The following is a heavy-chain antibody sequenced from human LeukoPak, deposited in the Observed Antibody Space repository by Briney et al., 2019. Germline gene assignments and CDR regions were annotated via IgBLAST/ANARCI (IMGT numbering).Heavy chain of an antibody. CDR3: ARALTKYDFWSGYYTPTVMDV. D-gene: IGHD3-3*01. J-gene: IGHJ6*02. Sequence: SETLSLTCTVSGGSISSGDYYWSWIRQPPGKGLEWIGYSYYSGSTYYNPSLKSRVTISVDTSKNQFSLKLSSVTAADTAVYYCARALTKYDFWSGYYTPTVMDVWGQGTTVTVSS. CDR1: GGSISSGDYY. V-gene: IGHV4-30-4*01. CDR2: SYYSGST.